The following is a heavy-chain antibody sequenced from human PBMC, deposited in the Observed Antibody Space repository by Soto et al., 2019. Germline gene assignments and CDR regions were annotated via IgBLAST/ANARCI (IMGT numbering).Heavy chain of an antibody. CDR3: ARVPYCSSTSCPDWFDP. Sequence: SVKVSCKASGGTFSSYAISWVRQAPGEGLEWMGGIIPIFGTANYAQKFQGRVTITADESTSTAYMELSSLRSEDTAVYYCARVPYCSSTSCPDWFDPWGQGTLVTVSS. V-gene: IGHV1-69*13. D-gene: IGHD2-2*01. CDR2: IIPIFGTA. CDR1: GGTFSSYA. J-gene: IGHJ5*02.